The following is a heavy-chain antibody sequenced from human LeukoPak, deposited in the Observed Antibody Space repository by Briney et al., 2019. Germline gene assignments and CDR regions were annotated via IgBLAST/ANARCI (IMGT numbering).Heavy chain of an antibody. D-gene: IGHD4-17*01. V-gene: IGHV1-2*06. J-gene: IGHJ5*02. CDR2: TNPNSGGT. CDR3: ARDLDYGDLTWFDP. CDR1: GYTLTDYY. Sequence: GASVKVSCKASGYTLTDYYMHWVRQAPGQGLEWMGRTNPNSGGTNYAQKFQGRVTMTRDTSISTVYMELSRLRSDDTAVYYCARDLDYGDLTWFDPWGQGALVTVSS.